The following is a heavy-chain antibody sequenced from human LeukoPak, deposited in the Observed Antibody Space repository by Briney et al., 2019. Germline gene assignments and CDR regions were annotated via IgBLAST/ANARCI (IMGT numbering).Heavy chain of an antibody. CDR3: ARRTGSLDY. CDR1: GDSVSSKSAS. Sequence: SQTLSLTCAISGDSVSSKSASWNWIRPSPSRGLEWLGRTYSRSKWFNDYAVSVKSRMTINPDTSKNQFSLHLTSVTPDDTAVYYCARRTGSLDYWGQGTLVTVSS. CDR2: TYSRSKWFN. D-gene: IGHD1-26*01. J-gene: IGHJ4*02. V-gene: IGHV6-1*01.